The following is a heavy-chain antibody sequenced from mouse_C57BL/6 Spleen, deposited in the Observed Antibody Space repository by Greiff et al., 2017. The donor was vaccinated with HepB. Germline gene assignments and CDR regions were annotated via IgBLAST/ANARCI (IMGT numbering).Heavy chain of an antibody. CDR3: ARPSIYYDYSWFAY. D-gene: IGHD2-4*01. CDR1: GYTFTSYN. CDR2: IYPGNGDT. V-gene: IGHV1-12*01. J-gene: IGHJ3*01. Sequence: QVQLKESGAELVRPGASVKMSCKASGYTFTSYNMHWVKQTPRQGLEWIGAIYPGNGDTSYNQKFKGKATLTVDKSSSTAYMQLSSLTSEDSAVYFCARPSIYYDYSWFAYWGQGTLVTVSA.